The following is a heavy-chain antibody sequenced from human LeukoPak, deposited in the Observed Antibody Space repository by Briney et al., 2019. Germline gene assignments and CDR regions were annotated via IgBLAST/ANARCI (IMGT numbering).Heavy chain of an antibody. J-gene: IGHJ4*02. V-gene: IGHV4-61*08. CDR1: GGSISSGDYY. CDR2: IYYSGST. D-gene: IGHD2-8*01. CDR3: ARDNAMGFDY. Sequence: SHTLSLTCTVSGGSISSGDYYWRWIRQPPGKGLEWIGNIYYSGSTNYNPSLKSRVTISVDTSKNQFSLKLSSVTAADTAVYYCARDNAMGFDYWGQGTLVTVSS.